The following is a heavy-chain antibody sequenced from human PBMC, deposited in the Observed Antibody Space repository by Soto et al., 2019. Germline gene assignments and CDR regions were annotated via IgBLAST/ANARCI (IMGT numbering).Heavy chain of an antibody. CDR1: GFTFSSYA. Sequence: PGGSMRLSCAASGFTFSSYAISWVRQAPGKGPEWVSAITGSGSSTFYTDSVRGRFTISRDNSKNVLYLQMNSLRAEDTAIYYCAARIAAGAKESFEYWGQGTLVTVS. D-gene: IGHD6-13*01. CDR2: ITGSGSST. V-gene: IGHV3-23*01. CDR3: AARIAAGAKESFEY. J-gene: IGHJ4*02.